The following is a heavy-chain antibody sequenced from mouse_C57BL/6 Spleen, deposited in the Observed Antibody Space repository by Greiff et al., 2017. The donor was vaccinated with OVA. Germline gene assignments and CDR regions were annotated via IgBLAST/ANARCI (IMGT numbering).Heavy chain of an antibody. Sequence: VQLQQSGAELVKPGASVKLSCTASGFNIKDYYMHWVKQRTEQGLEWIGRIDPEDGETKYAQKFTGKATFTADTSSNTAYLQLSSLTSEGTAVYFCAHYGSWFAYWGQGTLVTVSA. J-gene: IGHJ3*01. V-gene: IGHV14-2*01. CDR2: IDPEDGET. D-gene: IGHD1-1*01. CDR3: AHYGSWFAY. CDR1: GFNIKDYY.